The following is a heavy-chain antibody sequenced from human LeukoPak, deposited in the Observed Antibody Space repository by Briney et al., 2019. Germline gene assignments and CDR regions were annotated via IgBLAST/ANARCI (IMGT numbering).Heavy chain of an antibody. V-gene: IGHV3-7*04. CDR1: GFTFSSYA. CDR3: ARENGDYADY. D-gene: IGHD4-17*01. J-gene: IGHJ4*02. CDR2: IKQDGSEK. Sequence: GGSLRLSCAASGFTFSSYAMSWVRQAPGKGLEWVANIKQDGSEKYYVDSVKGRFTISRDNAKNSLYLQMNSLRAEDTAVYYCARENGDYADYWGQGTLVTVSS.